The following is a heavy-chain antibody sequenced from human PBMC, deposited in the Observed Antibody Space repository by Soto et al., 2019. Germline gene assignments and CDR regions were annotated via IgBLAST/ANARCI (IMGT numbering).Heavy chain of an antibody. D-gene: IGHD2-21*01. CDR1: GFSFSNYA. Sequence: QVQLVESGGGVVQPGRSLTLSCTASGFSFSNYAVNWVRQAPGKGLEWVAAISYDGNNKYYADSVKGRFTISRDNSKNTLYLQKNSLRTEDTAVYYCASVRGLQQVMYYFDHWGQGTLVTVSS. CDR2: ISYDGNNK. CDR3: ASVRGLQQVMYYFDH. V-gene: IGHV3-30-3*01. J-gene: IGHJ4*02.